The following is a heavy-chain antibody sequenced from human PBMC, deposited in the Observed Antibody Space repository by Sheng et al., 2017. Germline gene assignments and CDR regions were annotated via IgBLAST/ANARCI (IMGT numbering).Heavy chain of an antibody. V-gene: IGHV3-30-3*01. Sequence: QVQLVESGGGVVQPGRSLRLSCAASGFTFSSYAMHWVRQAPGKGLEWVAVISYDGSNKYYADSVKGRFTISRDNSKNTLYLQMNSLRAEDTAVYYCARGGGWLENYYYMDVWGKGTTVTVSS. CDR2: ISYDGSNK. CDR3: ARGGGWLENYYYMDV. J-gene: IGHJ6*03. D-gene: IGHD3-22*01. CDR1: GFTFSSYA.